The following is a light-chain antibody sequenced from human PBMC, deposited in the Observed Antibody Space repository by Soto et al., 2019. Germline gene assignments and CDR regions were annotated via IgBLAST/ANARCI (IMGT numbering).Light chain of an antibody. V-gene: IGKV1-5*01. CDR1: QTISNW. Sequence: DIQITQSPSTLSASVVEIDTVTFGGSQTISNWLAWYQQKPGKAPKLLLYDASTLESGVPSRFSGSGSGTEFTLTISSLQPDDFATYYCQHYNSYSEAFGQGTKV. J-gene: IGKJ1*01. CDR2: DAS. CDR3: QHYNSYSEA.